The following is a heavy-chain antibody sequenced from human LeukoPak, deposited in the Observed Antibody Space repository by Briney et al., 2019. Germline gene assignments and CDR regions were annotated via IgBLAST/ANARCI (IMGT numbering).Heavy chain of an antibody. Sequence: SETLSLTCTVSGGSISSGGYYWSWIRQHPGKGLEWIGYIYYSGSTNYNPSLKSRVTISVDTSKNQFSLKLSSVTAADTAVYYCARPLSRGSDDAFDIWGQGTMVTVSS. CDR1: GGSISSGGYY. CDR3: ARPLSRGSDDAFDI. CDR2: IYYSGST. J-gene: IGHJ3*02. V-gene: IGHV4-61*08. D-gene: IGHD2-15*01.